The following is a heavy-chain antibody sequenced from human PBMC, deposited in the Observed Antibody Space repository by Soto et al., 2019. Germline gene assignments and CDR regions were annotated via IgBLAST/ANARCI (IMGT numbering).Heavy chain of an antibody. D-gene: IGHD6-19*01. CDR3: AREYIAMAGTHGYYFDY. J-gene: IGHJ4*02. Sequence: HVQLVQSGAEVKKPGSSVKVSCRASGGTFSSYAISWVRQAPGQGLEWMGGIIPIFGTANYAQKFQGRVTITADESTSTAYMYLSSLRSEDTAAYYCAREYIAMAGTHGYYFDYWGQGTLVTVSS. CDR1: GGTFSSYA. CDR2: IIPIFGTA. V-gene: IGHV1-69*01.